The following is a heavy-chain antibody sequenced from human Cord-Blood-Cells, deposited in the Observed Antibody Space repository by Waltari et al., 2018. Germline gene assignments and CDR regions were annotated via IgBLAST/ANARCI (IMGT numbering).Heavy chain of an antibody. CDR2: IYSGGST. D-gene: IGHD3-10*01. V-gene: IGHV3-53*04. CDR3: ATVHSGSYAFDI. CDR1: GFTVSSNY. Sequence: EVQLVESGGGLVQPGGSLRLSCADSGFTVSSNYLSWVRQGPGKGLEWVSVIYSGGSTYYADSVKGRFTIARHNSKNTLYLQMNSLRAEDTAVYYCATVHSGSYAFDIWGQGTMVTVSS. J-gene: IGHJ3*02.